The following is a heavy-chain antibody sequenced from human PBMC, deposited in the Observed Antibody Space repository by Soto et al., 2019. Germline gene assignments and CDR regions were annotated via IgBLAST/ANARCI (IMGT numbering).Heavy chain of an antibody. V-gene: IGHV3-9*01. CDR3: TKGASTSCFSAFDL. J-gene: IGHJ3*01. CDR2: ISWNSGNI. D-gene: IGHD2-2*01. Sequence: EVQLVESGGGVVQPGRSLRLSCSASGFTFDDYAMNWVRQDPGKGLEWVSSISWNSGNIVYADSVRGRFTISRDNAKTSLHLQMNSRRAEDTALYYCTKGASTSCFSAFDLWGQGTMVTVSS. CDR1: GFTFDDYA.